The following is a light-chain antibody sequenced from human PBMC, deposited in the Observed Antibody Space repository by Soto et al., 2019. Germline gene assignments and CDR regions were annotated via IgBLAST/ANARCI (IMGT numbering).Light chain of an antibody. CDR2: KAS. V-gene: IGKV1-5*03. CDR3: QQYNSDPYT. CDR1: QSISSW. Sequence: DIQMTQSPSTLSASVGDRVTITCRASQSISSWLAWYQQKPGKAPKLLIYKASSLESVVPSRFRGSGSETEFTLTISSLQPDYFATYYCQQYNSDPYTFGQGTKLEIK. J-gene: IGKJ2*01.